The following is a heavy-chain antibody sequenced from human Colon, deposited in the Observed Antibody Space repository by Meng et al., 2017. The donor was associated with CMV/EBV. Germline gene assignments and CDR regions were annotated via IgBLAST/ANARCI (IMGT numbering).Heavy chain of an antibody. CDR1: GISISFYS. V-gene: IGHV3-21*01. D-gene: IGHD6-19*01. Sequence: GESLKISCAVSGISISFYSVQWVRQAPGKGLEWVSFIKTSGTIAYYADPVRGRFTISRDNTRGTVYLQMNSLKPEDTAVYFCAKDLKAYSSGWSSDYWGQGTLVTVSS. CDR3: AKDLKAYSSGWSSDY. J-gene: IGHJ4*02. CDR2: IKTSGTIA.